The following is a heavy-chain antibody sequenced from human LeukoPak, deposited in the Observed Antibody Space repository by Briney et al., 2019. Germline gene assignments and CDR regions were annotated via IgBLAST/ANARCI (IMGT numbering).Heavy chain of an antibody. CDR3: ARDGQTGTTVY. Sequence: PGGSLRLSCAASGFTFSSYSMNWVRQAPGKGLKWGSSISSSSSYIYYADSVKGRFTISRDNAKNSLHLQMNSLRAEDTAVYYCARDGQTGTTVYWGQGTLVTVSS. J-gene: IGHJ4*02. V-gene: IGHV3-21*01. CDR1: GFTFSSYS. D-gene: IGHD1-7*01. CDR2: ISSSSSYI.